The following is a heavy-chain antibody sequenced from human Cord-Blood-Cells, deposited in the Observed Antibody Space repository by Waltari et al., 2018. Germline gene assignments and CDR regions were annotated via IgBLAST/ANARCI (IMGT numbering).Heavy chain of an antibody. CDR1: GYSFTSYW. V-gene: IGHV5-51*01. CDR2: IYPGDSDT. CDR3: ARHRSIAARHNWFDP. Sequence: EVQLVQSGAEVKKPGESLKISCKGSGYSFTSYWIGWVRQMPGKGHEGLGVIYPGDSDTRYSPAFQGQVTISADKSISTAYLQWSSLKASDTAMYYCARHRSIAARHNWFDPWGQGTLVTVSS. D-gene: IGHD6-6*01. J-gene: IGHJ5*02.